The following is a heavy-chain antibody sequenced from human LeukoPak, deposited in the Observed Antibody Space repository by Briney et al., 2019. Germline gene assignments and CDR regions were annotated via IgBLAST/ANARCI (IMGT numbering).Heavy chain of an antibody. CDR2: IYYSGST. CDR1: GGSISSYY. CDR3: ARVIAAARFFDY. J-gene: IGHJ4*02. D-gene: IGHD6-13*01. Sequence: SETLSLTCTVSGGSISSYYWSWIRQPPGKGLEWIGYIYYSGSTNYNPSLKSRVTISVDTSKNQFSLKLSSVTAADTAVYYCARVIAAARFFDYWGQGTLVTVSS. V-gene: IGHV4-59*01.